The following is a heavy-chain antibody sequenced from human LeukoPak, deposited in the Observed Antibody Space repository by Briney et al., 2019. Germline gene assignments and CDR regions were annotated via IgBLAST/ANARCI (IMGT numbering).Heavy chain of an antibody. CDR1: GGSISSYY. J-gene: IGHJ6*02. CDR3: ARDGYYYYYGMDV. Sequence: SETLSLTCTVSGGSISSYYWSWIRQPPGKGLEWIGYIYYSGSTNYNPSLKSRVTISADTSKNQFSLKLSSVTAADTAVYYCARDGYYYYYGMDVWGQGTTVTVSS. V-gene: IGHV4-59*01. CDR2: IYYSGST.